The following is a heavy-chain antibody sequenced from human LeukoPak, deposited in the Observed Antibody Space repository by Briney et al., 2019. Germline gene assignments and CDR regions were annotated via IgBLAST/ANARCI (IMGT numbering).Heavy chain of an antibody. J-gene: IGHJ4*02. CDR3: VRYCSSTTCYTWAVDY. CDR1: GYSITSGYN. Sequence: SETLSLTCTVSGYSITSGYNWAWIRQPPGKVLEWIGSIYHSGSAYYNPSLKSRVTISVDTSKNQFSLKLSSVTAADTAVYYCVRYCSSTTCYTWAVDYWGQGTLVTVSS. D-gene: IGHD2-2*02. CDR2: IYHSGSA. V-gene: IGHV4-38-2*02.